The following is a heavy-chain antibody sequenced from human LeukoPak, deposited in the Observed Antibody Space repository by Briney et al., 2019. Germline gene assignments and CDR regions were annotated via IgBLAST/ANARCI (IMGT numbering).Heavy chain of an antibody. CDR2: INHSGST. CDR3: ARGELQYSSGRYAVRVLDY. J-gene: IGHJ4*02. CDR1: GGSFSGYY. D-gene: IGHD6-19*01. V-gene: IGHV4-34*01. Sequence: PSETLSLTCAVYGGSFSGYYWSWIRQPPGKGLEWIGEINHSGSTNYNPSLKSRVIISVDTSKNQFSLKVTSVTAADTAVYYRARGELQYSSGRYAVRVLDYWGQGTLVTVSS.